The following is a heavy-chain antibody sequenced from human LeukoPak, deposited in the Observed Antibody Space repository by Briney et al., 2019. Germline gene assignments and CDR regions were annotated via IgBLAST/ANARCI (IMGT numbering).Heavy chain of an antibody. J-gene: IGHJ4*02. V-gene: IGHV1-2*02. Sequence: ASVKVSCKASGYTFTSYGISWVRQAPGQVLEWMGWINPDSGGTNYAQIFQGRVTMTRDTSISTAYMELSRLRSDDTAVYYCARDLDYYGSGSYYNWGQGTLVTVSS. D-gene: IGHD3-10*01. CDR1: GYTFTSYG. CDR3: ARDLDYYGSGSYYN. CDR2: INPDSGGT.